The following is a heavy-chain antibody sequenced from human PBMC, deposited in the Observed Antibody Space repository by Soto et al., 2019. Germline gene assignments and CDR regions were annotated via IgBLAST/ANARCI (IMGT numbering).Heavy chain of an antibody. V-gene: IGHV3-74*01. D-gene: IGHD6-13*01. J-gene: IGHJ6*03. CDR1: GFTFSSYW. CDR2: INSSGSST. CDR3: AKDTSSSTYYMDV. Sequence: GGSLRLSCAASGFTFSSYWMHWVRQAPGKGLVWVSRINSSGSSTYYADSVKGRFIISRDNSKNTLHLQMNSLRAEDTAVYYCAKDTSSSTYYMDVWGKGTTVTVSS.